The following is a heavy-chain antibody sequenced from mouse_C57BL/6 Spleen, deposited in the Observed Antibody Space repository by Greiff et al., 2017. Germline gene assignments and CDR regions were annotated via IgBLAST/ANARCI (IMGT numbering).Heavy chain of an antibody. J-gene: IGHJ4*01. CDR2: IRLKSDNYAT. Sequence: VQLKESGGGLVQPGGSMKLSCVASGFTFSNYWMNWVRQSPEKGLEWVAQIRLKSDNYATHYAESVKGRFTISRDDSKSSVYLQMNNLRAEDTGIYYCTLYGNHYAMDYWGQGTSVTVSS. CDR3: TLYGNHYAMDY. CDR1: GFTFSNYW. D-gene: IGHD2-1*01. V-gene: IGHV6-3*01.